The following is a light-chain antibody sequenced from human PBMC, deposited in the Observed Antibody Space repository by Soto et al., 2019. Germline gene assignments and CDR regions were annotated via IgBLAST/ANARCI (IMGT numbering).Light chain of an antibody. Sequence: QSALTQPASVSGSPGQSITISCTGTSSDIGAYNYVTWFQQHPGKAPKVIIYDVTNRPSGVPDRFSGSKSGNTASLTISGLQAQDEADYHCCSHAGSSTRFGGGTKLTVL. CDR2: DVT. CDR3: CSHAGSSTR. V-gene: IGLV2-11*01. CDR1: SSDIGAYNY. J-gene: IGLJ2*01.